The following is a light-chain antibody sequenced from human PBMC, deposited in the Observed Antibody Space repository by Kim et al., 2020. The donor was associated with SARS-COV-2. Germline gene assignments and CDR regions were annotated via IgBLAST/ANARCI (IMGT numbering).Light chain of an antibody. V-gene: IGKV3-15*01. Sequence: EIVMTQSPATLSVSPGERATLSCRASQSVSSNLAWYQQKPGQAPRLLIYGASTGATGIPARFSGSGSGTEFTLSISSLQSEDFAVYYCQQYTNWPRTFSQGTKVDIK. CDR2: GAS. CDR3: QQYTNWPRT. CDR1: QSVSSN. J-gene: IGKJ1*01.